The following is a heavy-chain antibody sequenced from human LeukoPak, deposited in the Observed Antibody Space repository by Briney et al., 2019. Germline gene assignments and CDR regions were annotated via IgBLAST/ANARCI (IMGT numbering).Heavy chain of an antibody. Sequence: ASVKVSCKXSGPTFSFYYIHWVRQAPGQGLEWMGRISPNSGATNYSQKFQGRVTMTRDTSISKAYMELSRLTSDDADVCYCARVVTGTGWFDPCGQGTLVTVSS. CDR1: GPTFSFYY. J-gene: IGHJ5*02. D-gene: IGHD1-1*01. V-gene: IGHV1-2*05. CDR2: ISPNSGAT. CDR3: ARVVTGTGWFDP.